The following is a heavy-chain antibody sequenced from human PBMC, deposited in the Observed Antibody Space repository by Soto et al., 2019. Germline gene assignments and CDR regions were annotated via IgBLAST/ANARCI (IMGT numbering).Heavy chain of an antibody. V-gene: IGHV3-74*01. CDR1: GFTFNIYW. J-gene: IGHJ6*02. CDR3: ARGVRSGSSPYYYYAMDV. CDR2: INSDASST. D-gene: IGHD1-26*01. Sequence: EVQLVESGGGLVQPGGSLRLSCAASGFTFNIYWMHWVRQAPGKGLVWVSRINSDASSTNYADSVKGRFTISRDNAKNTLYMQMNSLRIADTAVYYCARGVRSGSSPYYYYAMDVWGQGTTGTVSS.